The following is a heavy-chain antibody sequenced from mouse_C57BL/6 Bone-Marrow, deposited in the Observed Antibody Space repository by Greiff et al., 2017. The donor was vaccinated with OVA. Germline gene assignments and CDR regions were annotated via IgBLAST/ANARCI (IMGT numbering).Heavy chain of an antibody. V-gene: IGHV5-9*01. CDR2: ISGGGGNP. Sequence: EVKLMESGGGLVKPGGSLKLSCAASGFTFSSYTMSWVRQTPEKRLEWVATISGGGGNPYYPDSVKGRFTISRDNAKNTLYLQMSSLRSEDTALYYCARVDYWGQGTTLTVSS. CDR1: GFTFSSYT. CDR3: ARVDY. J-gene: IGHJ2*01.